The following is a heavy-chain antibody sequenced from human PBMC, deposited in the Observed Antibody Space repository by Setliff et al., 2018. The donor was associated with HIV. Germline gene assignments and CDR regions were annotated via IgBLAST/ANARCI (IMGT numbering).Heavy chain of an antibody. V-gene: IGHV4-61*02. Sequence: SETLSLTCNVSGGSISSVNYYWNWVRQPAGKGLEWIGRIYASGSPTYNPSLKSRITISVDTSKNHFSLRLNSVTAADTAVYFCARAPRYYRGWYIPEYFDNWGEGTLVTVSS. D-gene: IGHD6-19*01. CDR1: GGSISSVNYY. CDR3: ARAPRYYRGWYIPEYFDN. J-gene: IGHJ4*02. CDR2: IYASGSP.